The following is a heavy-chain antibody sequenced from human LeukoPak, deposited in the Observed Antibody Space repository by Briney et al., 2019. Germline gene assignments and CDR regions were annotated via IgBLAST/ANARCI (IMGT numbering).Heavy chain of an antibody. D-gene: IGHD6-6*01. J-gene: IGHJ4*02. Sequence: PGGSLRLSCAASGFTFNTYAMSWVRQAPEKGLKWVSVISGSGDTTYYTDSVKGRSTISRDNSKNTLYLQVNSLRAEDTAIYYCARGLWEYNSSPPGLWGQGTLVTVSS. V-gene: IGHV3-23*01. CDR1: GFTFNTYA. CDR3: ARGLWEYNSSPPGL. CDR2: ISGSGDTT.